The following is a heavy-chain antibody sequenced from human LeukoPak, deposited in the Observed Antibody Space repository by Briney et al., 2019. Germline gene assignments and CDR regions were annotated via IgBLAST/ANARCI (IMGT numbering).Heavy chain of an antibody. V-gene: IGHV3-23*01. Sequence: PGGSLRLSCAASGFRFTSYAMNWVRQTPGKGLEWVAAIRSDGDRTYYADSVRGRFTISRDNSKNTLYVQMNNLRAEDTAVYYCAKLVLDHGDTDIDYWGQGSLVTVSS. CDR3: AKLVLDHGDTDIDY. J-gene: IGHJ4*02. D-gene: IGHD4-17*01. CDR1: GFRFTSYA. CDR2: IRSDGDRT.